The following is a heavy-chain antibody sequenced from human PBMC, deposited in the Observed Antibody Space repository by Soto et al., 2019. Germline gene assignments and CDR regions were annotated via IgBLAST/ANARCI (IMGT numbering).Heavy chain of an antibody. CDR3: ARAAYCGSDSCSDAFDI. CDR1: GYTFTNYA. V-gene: IGHV1-3*01. Sequence: QVQLVQSGAEVKKSGASVKVSCKASGYTFTNYAMHWVRQAPGQRLEWMGWINAGNGNTKYSQQFQGRVTITRDTSASTAYMELSSLRSEDTAVYYCARAAYCGSDSCSDAFDIWGQGTVVIVSS. J-gene: IGHJ3*02. D-gene: IGHD2-21*02. CDR2: INAGNGNT.